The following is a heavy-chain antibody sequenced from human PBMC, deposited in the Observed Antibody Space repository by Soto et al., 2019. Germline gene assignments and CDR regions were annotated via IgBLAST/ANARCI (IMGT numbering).Heavy chain of an antibody. CDR3: ARTPLRDGSYSLPRTFDS. CDR2: IDHSGKT. D-gene: IGHD1-26*01. V-gene: IGHV4-39*01. Sequence: SETLSLTCTVSGGSTMNSKYHWGWIRQPPGKGLEWIGSIDHSGKTHQNPSLASRVTISVDTSKNQFSLKVRSVTAADTAVYYCARTPLRDGSYSLPRTFDSWGQGTLVTVSS. J-gene: IGHJ4*02. CDR1: GGSTMNSKYH.